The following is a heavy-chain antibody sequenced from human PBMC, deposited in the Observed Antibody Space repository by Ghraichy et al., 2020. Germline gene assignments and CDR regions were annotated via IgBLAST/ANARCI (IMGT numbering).Heavy chain of an antibody. CDR1: GFTFSSYA. J-gene: IGHJ6*02. D-gene: IGHD3-10*01. V-gene: IGHV3-64D*06. CDR3: VKGGSDYYDSGRYSIPDKMDV. CDR2: ISSNGGST. Sequence: GGSLRLSCSASGFTFSSYAIHWVRQAPGKGLEHVSFISSNGGSTYYADSVKGRFTISRDNFKNTLCLQMSSLRAEDTAVYYCVKGGSDYYDSGRYSIPDKMDVWGQGTTVTVSS.